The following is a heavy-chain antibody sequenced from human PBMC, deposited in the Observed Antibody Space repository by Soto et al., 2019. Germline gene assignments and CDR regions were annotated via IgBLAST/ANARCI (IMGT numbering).Heavy chain of an antibody. Sequence: QAQLEQSGSEVREPGASVKVSCKASGYTFTNFDVIWLRQATGQGIEWMGWMNPKRGNTGFEQQFQERVTVTTDIYKATAYLEVHGLRSEDTAVYYCARDGYYTRGVCYGAGQSYYYMDVWGKGTAIIVSS. CDR2: MNPKRGNT. CDR1: GYTFTNFD. D-gene: IGHD2-8*02. CDR3: ARDGYYTRGVCYGAGQSYYYMDV. J-gene: IGHJ6*03. V-gene: IGHV1-8*01.